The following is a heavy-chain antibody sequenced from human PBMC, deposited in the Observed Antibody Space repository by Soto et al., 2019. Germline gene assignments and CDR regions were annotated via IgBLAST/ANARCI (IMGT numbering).Heavy chain of an antibody. J-gene: IGHJ3*02. CDR3: ASSSYGGAAFDI. CDR2: IYYSGST. CDR1: GGSISSYY. Sequence: SDTLSLTCTVSGGSISSYYWSWIRQPPGKGLEWIGYIYYSGSTNYNPSLKSRVTISVDTSKNQFSLKLGSVTAADTAMYYCASSSYGGAAFDIWGQGTMVT. V-gene: IGHV4-59*08. D-gene: IGHD3-16*01.